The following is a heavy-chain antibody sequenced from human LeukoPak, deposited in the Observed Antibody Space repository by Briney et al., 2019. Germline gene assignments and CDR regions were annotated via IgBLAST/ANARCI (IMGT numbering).Heavy chain of an antibody. V-gene: IGHV3-64D*06. J-gene: IGHJ4*02. CDR2: ISSNGGST. CDR1: GFTFSSYA. CDR3: VKPGLGYFDSYYFDY. D-gene: IGHD3-9*01. Sequence: GGSQRLSCSASGFTFSSYAMHWVRQAPGKGLEYVSAISSNGGSTYYADSVKGRFTISRDNSKNTLYLQMSSLRAEDTAVYYCVKPGLGYFDSYYFDYWGQGTLVTVSS.